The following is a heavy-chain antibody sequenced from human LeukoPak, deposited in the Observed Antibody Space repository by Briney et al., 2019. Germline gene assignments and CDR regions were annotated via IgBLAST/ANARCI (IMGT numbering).Heavy chain of an antibody. V-gene: IGHV1-24*01. Sequence: ASVKASCKASGYTFTSYYMHWVRQAPGKGLEWMGGFDPEDGETIYAQKFQGRVTMTEDTSTDTAYMELSSLRSEDTAVYYCATQYYYDSSGLVHYWGQGTLVTVSS. CDR1: GYTFTSYY. CDR3: ATQYYYDSSGLVHY. D-gene: IGHD3-22*01. CDR2: FDPEDGET. J-gene: IGHJ4*02.